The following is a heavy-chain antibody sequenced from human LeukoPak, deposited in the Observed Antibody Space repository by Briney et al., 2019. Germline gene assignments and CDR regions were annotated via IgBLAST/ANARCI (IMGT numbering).Heavy chain of an antibody. V-gene: IGHV4-34*01. Sequence: SETLSLXCAVYGGSFSGYYWSWIRQPPGKGLEWIGEINHSGSTNYNPSLKSRVTISVDTSKNQFSLNLSSVTAADTAVYYCARHPKIYSPFKYWGQGALVTVSA. D-gene: IGHD4-11*01. CDR2: INHSGST. CDR1: GGSFSGYY. CDR3: ARHPKIYSPFKY. J-gene: IGHJ4*02.